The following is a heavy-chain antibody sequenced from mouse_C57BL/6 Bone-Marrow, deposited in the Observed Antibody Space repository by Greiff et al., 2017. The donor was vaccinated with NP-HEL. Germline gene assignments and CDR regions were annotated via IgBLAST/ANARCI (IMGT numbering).Heavy chain of an antibody. CDR2: IRNKANNHAT. CDR3: TRTAYYSNYVGFAY. J-gene: IGHJ3*01. V-gene: IGHV6-6*01. Sequence: EVQGVESGGGLVQPGGSMKLSCAASGFTFSDAWMDWVRQSPEKGLEWVAEIRNKANNHATYYAESVKGRFTISRDDSKSSVYLQMNSLRAEDTGIYYCTRTAYYSNYVGFAYWGQGTLVTVSA. CDR1: GFTFSDAW. D-gene: IGHD2-5*01.